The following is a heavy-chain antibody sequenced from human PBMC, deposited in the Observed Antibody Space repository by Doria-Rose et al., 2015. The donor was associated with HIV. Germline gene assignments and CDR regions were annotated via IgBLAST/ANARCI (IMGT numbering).Heavy chain of an antibody. D-gene: IGHD2-2*01. V-gene: IGHV1-3*01. J-gene: IGHJ4*02. CDR2: INVDTGNT. Sequence: QVQLVQSGAEVKKPGASVRVSCKASGYTFTRYAMHWVRQAPGQRPEWMGWINVDTGNTEYTQKFQGRLTITRDTSASTAYMELSSLTSDDTAVYYCAKDRVRVVQAATTLDFWGQGPLVTVSS. CDR1: GYTFTRYA. CDR3: AKDRVRVVQAATTLDF.